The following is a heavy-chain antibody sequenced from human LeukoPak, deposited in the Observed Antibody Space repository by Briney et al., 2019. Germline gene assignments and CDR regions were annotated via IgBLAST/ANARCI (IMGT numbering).Heavy chain of an antibody. CDR1: GGIYSSYT. J-gene: IGHJ5*02. V-gene: IGHV1-69*05. D-gene: IGHD5-24*01. CDR2: IIPVFSTT. CDR3: VRDGFGEGYNSRRFDP. Sequence: VASVKVSCNASGGIYSSYTISLVRQAPGQGLEWMGGIIPVFSTTNLAQKFQGRLKISMDESTSTAYMQLSSLRYDDTAVYYCVRDGFGEGYNSRRFDPWGQGTLVTVST.